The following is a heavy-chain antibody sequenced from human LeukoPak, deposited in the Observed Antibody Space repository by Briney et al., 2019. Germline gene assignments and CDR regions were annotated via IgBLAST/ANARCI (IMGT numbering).Heavy chain of an antibody. CDR1: GDSISSSY. V-gene: IGHV4-59*08. D-gene: IGHD5-18*01. Sequence: PSETLSLTCTVSGDSISSSYWSWIRQPPGKGLEWIAYIYYSGSTDYNPSLKSRVTISVDTSKNQFSLKLSSVTAADTPLYYCARHIRYTRAFDIWDQGTMVTVSS. J-gene: IGHJ3*02. CDR3: ARHIRYTRAFDI. CDR2: IYYSGST.